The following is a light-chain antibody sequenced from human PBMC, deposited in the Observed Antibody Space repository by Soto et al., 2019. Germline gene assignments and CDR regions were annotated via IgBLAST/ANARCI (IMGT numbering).Light chain of an antibody. CDR2: QVN. CDR1: RSDIGDSNF. Sequence: QSVLTQPASVSGSPGQSVTISCTGPRSDIGDSNFISWYQHSPGKAPRLLIYQVNNRPSGVSGRFSGSKAGNTASLTISGLQAEDEADYYCCSYTSTNARIFGGGTKVTVL. J-gene: IGLJ2*01. CDR3: CSYTSTNARI. V-gene: IGLV2-14*01.